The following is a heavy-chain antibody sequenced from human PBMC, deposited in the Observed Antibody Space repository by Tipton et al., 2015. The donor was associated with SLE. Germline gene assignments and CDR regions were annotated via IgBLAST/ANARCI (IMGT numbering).Heavy chain of an antibody. D-gene: IGHD1-26*01. J-gene: IGHJ3*02. V-gene: IGHV3-21*03. CDR3: ARDEWELHDAFDI. CDR2: ISSSSSYI. CDR1: GFTFSSYR. Sequence: GSLRLSCAASGFTFSSYRMNWVRQAPGKGLEWVSSISSSSSYIYYADSVKGRFTISRDNAKNSLYLQMNSLRAEDTAVYYCARDEWELHDAFDIWGQGTMVTVSS.